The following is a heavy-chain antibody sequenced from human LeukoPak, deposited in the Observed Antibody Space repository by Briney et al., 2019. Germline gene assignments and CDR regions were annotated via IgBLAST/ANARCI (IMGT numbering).Heavy chain of an antibody. Sequence: GRSLRLSCAASGFTFSSYAMHWVRQAPGKGLEWVAVISYDGSNKYYADSVKGRFTISRDNSKNTLYLQMNSLRAEDTAVYYCAREVDDFVEVVAAKAYGMDVWGKGTTVTVSS. CDR2: ISYDGSNK. D-gene: IGHD2-15*01. CDR1: GFTFSSYA. J-gene: IGHJ6*04. CDR3: AREVDDFVEVVAAKAYGMDV. V-gene: IGHV3-30*04.